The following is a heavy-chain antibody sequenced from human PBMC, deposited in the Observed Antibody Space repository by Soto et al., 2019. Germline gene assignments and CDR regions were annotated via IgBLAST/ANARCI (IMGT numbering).Heavy chain of an antibody. D-gene: IGHD4-17*01. CDR3: ARDRIVGGDYSAYYYAVVFV. V-gene: IGHV1-69*13. CDR2: IIPIFGTA. J-gene: IGHJ6*02. CDR1: GGTFSSYA. Sequence: ASVKVSCKASGGTFSSYAISWVRQAPGQGLEWMGGIIPIFGTANYAQKFQGRVTITADETTSTAYMELSRLRSEDTAVYYCARDRIVGGDYSAYYYAVVFVWGQGTRVTVSS.